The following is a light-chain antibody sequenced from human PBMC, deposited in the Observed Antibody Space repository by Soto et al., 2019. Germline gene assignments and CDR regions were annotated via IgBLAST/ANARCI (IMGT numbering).Light chain of an antibody. V-gene: IGLV2-14*03. CDR1: SSDVGSYNS. CDR2: AVN. J-gene: IGLJ1*01. CDR3: SSFTSSTSYV. Sequence: QSALTQPASVSGSPGQSSAISCTGTSSDVGSYNSVSWYQQYPGKAPKLMIHAVNNRPSGISDRFSGSKSGNTASLTISGLQAEDEADYYCSSFTSSTSYVFGTGTKLTVL.